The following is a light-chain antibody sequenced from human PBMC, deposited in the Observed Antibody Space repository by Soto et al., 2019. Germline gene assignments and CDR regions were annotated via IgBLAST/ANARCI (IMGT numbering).Light chain of an antibody. V-gene: IGLV1-44*01. Sequence: QSVLTQPPSASGTPGQRVTISCSGSSSNIGSNTVNWYQQLPGAAPKLLIYSNNQRPSGVPDRFSGSKSGTSASLAISGLQSEDGADYYRAAWDDGLNGYVFGTGTKVTVL. CDR1: SSNIGSNT. J-gene: IGLJ1*01. CDR2: SNN. CDR3: AAWDDGLNGYV.